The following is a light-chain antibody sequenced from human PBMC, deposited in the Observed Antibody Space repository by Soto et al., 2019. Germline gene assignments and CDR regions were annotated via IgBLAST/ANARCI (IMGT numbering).Light chain of an antibody. Sequence: QSVLTQPPSASGTPGQSVTISCSGTSSNIGSYSVHWYQHLPGTAPKLLIYLNNQRPSGVPDRFSGSKSGASASLAISGLQFEDEADYYFQSYDSSLSGVVFGGGTKLTVL. CDR2: LNN. CDR3: QSYDSSLSGVV. CDR1: SSNIGSYS. J-gene: IGLJ2*01. V-gene: IGLV1-44*01.